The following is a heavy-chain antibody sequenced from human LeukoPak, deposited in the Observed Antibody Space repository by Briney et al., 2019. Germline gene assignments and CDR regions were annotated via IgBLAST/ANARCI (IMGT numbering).Heavy chain of an antibody. Sequence: SVKVSCKASGGTFSSYAISWVRQAPGQGLEWMGGIIPIFGTANYAQKFQGRVTITTDESTSTAYMELSSLRSEDTAVYYCARDWSQWLVGRIAYLNWFDPWGQGTLVTVS. CDR2: IIPIFGTA. CDR1: GGTFSSYA. D-gene: IGHD6-19*01. J-gene: IGHJ5*02. CDR3: ARDWSQWLVGRIAYLNWFDP. V-gene: IGHV1-69*05.